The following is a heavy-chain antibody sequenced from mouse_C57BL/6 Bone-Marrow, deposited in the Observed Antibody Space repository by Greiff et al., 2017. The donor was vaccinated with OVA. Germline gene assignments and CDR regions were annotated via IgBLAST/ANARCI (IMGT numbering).Heavy chain of an antibody. Sequence: EVKVVESGEGLVKPGGSLKLSCAASGFTFSSYAMSWVRQTPEKRLEWVAYISSGGDYIYYADTVKGRFTISRDNARNTLYLQMSSLKSEDTAMYYCTRDRDGYWYYAMDYWGQGTSVTVSS. D-gene: IGHD2-3*01. CDR3: TRDRDGYWYYAMDY. CDR1: GFTFSSYA. CDR2: ISSGGDYI. V-gene: IGHV5-9-1*02. J-gene: IGHJ4*01.